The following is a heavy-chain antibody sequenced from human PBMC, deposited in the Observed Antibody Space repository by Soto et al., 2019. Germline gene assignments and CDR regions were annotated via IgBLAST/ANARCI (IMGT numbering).Heavy chain of an antibody. V-gene: IGHV1-69*06. CDR2: IIPIFGTA. Sequence: SVKVSCKASGGTFSSYAISWVRQAPGQGLEWMGGIIPIFGTANYAQKFQGRVTITADKSTSTAYMELSSLRSEETDVYYCAREEAEIAVAGTTYFDIWGQGTMVTVSS. CDR1: GGTFSSYA. J-gene: IGHJ3*02. D-gene: IGHD6-19*01. CDR3: AREEAEIAVAGTTYFDI.